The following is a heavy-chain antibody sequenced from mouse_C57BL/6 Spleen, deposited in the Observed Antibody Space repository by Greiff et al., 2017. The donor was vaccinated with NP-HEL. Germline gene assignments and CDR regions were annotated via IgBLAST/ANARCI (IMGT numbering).Heavy chain of an antibody. CDR3: ARSAGYGNYHWYFDV. J-gene: IGHJ1*03. D-gene: IGHD2-10*02. V-gene: IGHV1-42*01. CDR2: INPSTGGT. Sequence: EVQLQQSGPELVKPGASVKISCKASGYSFTGYYMNWVKQSPEKSLEWIGEINPSTGGTTYNQKFKAKATLTVDKSSSTAYMQLKSLTSEDSAVYYCARSAGYGNYHWYFDVWGTGTTVTVSS. CDR1: GYSFTGYY.